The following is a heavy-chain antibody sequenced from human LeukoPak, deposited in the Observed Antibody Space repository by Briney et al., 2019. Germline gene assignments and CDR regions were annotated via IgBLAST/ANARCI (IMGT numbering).Heavy chain of an antibody. Sequence: SETLSLTCTVSGGSISSYYWSWIRQPAGKGLEWIGRIYTSGSTNYNPSLKSRVTMSVDTSKNQFSLKLSSVTAADTAVYYCARDGHYSGYSGYDEYYYYYYMDVWGKGTTVTVSS. CDR3: ARDGHYSGYSGYDEYYYYYYMDV. D-gene: IGHD5-12*01. CDR1: GGSISSYY. V-gene: IGHV4-4*07. J-gene: IGHJ6*03. CDR2: IYTSGST.